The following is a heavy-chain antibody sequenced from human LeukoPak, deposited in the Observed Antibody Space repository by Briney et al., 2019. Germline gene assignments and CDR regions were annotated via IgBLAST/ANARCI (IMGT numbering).Heavy chain of an antibody. Sequence: GGSLRLSCAASGFTFSSYAMSWVRQAPGKGLEWVSAISGSGGSTYYADSVKGRITISRDNSKNTLYLQMNSLRAEDTAVYYCAKSLTQELLGFSRWGQGTLVTVSS. J-gene: IGHJ4*02. V-gene: IGHV3-23*01. CDR2: ISGSGGST. CDR1: GFTFSSYA. CDR3: AKSLTQELLGFSR. D-gene: IGHD1-26*01.